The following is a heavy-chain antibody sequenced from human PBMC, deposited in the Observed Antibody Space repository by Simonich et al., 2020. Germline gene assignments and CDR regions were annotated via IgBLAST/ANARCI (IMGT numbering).Heavy chain of an antibody. CDR3: ARDAAGDY. CDR2: ISCSSSYI. V-gene: IGHV3-21*01. Sequence: EVQLVESGGGLVKPGGSLRLSCAASGFTFSSYSMNWVRQAPGKGLGWFQSISCSSSYIYYADAVKGRFTISRDNAKNSLYLQMNSLRAEDTAVYYCARDAAGDYWGQGTLVTVSS. J-gene: IGHJ4*02. CDR1: GFTFSSYS. D-gene: IGHD6-13*01.